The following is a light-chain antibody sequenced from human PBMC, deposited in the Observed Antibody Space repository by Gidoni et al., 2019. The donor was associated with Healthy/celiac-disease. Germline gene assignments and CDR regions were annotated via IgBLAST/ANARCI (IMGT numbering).Light chain of an antibody. Sequence: DIQMTQSPSSLSASVGDRVTSTCRASQSISSYLNWYQQKPGKAPKLLIYAASSLQSGVPSRFSGSGSGTDFTLTISSLQPEDFATYYCQQSYSTPPFTFGPXTKVDIK. CDR1: QSISSY. V-gene: IGKV1-39*01. J-gene: IGKJ3*01. CDR3: QQSYSTPPFT. CDR2: AAS.